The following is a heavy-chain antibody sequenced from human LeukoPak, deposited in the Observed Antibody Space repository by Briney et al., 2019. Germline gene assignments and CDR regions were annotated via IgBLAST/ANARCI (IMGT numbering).Heavy chain of an antibody. CDR2: ISVSGNT. J-gene: IGHJ6*03. V-gene: IGHV3-23*01. CDR1: GFTLSSYA. Sequence: PGGSLRLSCAASGFTLSSYAMSWVRQAPGKGLEWVSAISVSGNTYHADSVKGRFTISRDSSKNTLYLQMNRLRAEDAAVYYCAKDDVAAFATGYMDVWGKGTTVTVSS. D-gene: IGHD6-6*01. CDR3: AKDDVAAFATGYMDV.